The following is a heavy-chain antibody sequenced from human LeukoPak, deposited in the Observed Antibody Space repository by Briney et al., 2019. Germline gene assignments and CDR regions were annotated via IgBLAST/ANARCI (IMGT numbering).Heavy chain of an antibody. D-gene: IGHD3-22*01. CDR3: AREDSSGFYLGVTDY. CDR1: GYSISSGYY. CDR2: IYHSGST. J-gene: IGHJ4*02. Sequence: SETLSLTCTVSGYSISSGYYWGWIRQPPGKGLEWIGSIYHSGSTYYNPSLKSRVTISVDTSKNQFSLKLSSVTAADTAVYYCAREDSSGFYLGVTDYWGQGTLVTVSS. V-gene: IGHV4-38-2*02.